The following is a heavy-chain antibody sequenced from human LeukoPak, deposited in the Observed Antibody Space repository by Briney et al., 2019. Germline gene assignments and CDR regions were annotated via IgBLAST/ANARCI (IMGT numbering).Heavy chain of an antibody. CDR1: GGSISSYY. D-gene: IGHD6-19*01. Sequence: SETLSLTCTVSGGSISSYYWSWIRQPPGKGLEWIGYIYYSGSTNYNPSLKSRVTISVDTSKNQFSLKLSSVTAADTAVYYCTRTIAVAGTGWFDPWGQGTLVTVSS. V-gene: IGHV4-59*08. CDR2: IYYSGST. J-gene: IGHJ5*02. CDR3: TRTIAVAGTGWFDP.